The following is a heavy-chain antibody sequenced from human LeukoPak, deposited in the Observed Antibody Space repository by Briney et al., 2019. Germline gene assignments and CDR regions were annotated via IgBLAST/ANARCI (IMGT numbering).Heavy chain of an antibody. Sequence: PGGSLRLSCAASGFTFSSYGTHWVRQAPGKGLDWVAVISYDGSNKYYADSVRGRFTISRDNSKNTLYLQMNSLRAEDAAMYYCARVGAGTADFDYWGQGTLVTVSS. J-gene: IGHJ4*02. CDR3: ARVGAGTADFDY. V-gene: IGHV3-30*03. CDR1: GFTFSSYG. D-gene: IGHD1-1*01. CDR2: ISYDGSNK.